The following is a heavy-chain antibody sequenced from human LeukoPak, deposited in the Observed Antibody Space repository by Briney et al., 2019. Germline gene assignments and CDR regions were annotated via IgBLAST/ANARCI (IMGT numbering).Heavy chain of an antibody. D-gene: IGHD2/OR15-2a*01. V-gene: IGHV4-39*01. CDR3: ARLFLY. J-gene: IGHJ4*02. CDR2: IYYSGST. CDR1: GGSISGSSYY. Sequence: SETLSLTCTVSGGSISGSSYYWGWIRQPPGKGLEWIGSIYYSGSTYYDPSLKSRVTISVDTSKNQFSLKLSSVTAADTAVYYCARLFLYWGQGTLVTVSS.